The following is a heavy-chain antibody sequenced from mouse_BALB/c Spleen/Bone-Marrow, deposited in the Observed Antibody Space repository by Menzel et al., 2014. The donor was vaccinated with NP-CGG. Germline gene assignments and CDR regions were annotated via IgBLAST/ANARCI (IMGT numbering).Heavy chain of an antibody. CDR2: IDPANGNT. J-gene: IGHJ4*01. Sequence: AQLQQSGAELVKPGASVKLSCTASGFNIKDTYMHWVKQRPEQGLEWIGRIDPANGNTKYDPKFQGKATITADTSSNTAYLQLSSLTSEDTAVYYCARCEYYAMDYWGQGTSVTVSS. CDR1: GFNIKDTY. CDR3: ARCEYYAMDY. V-gene: IGHV14-3*02.